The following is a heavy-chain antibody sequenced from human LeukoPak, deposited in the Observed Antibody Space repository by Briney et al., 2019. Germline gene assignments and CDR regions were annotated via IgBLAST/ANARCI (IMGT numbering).Heavy chain of an antibody. D-gene: IGHD5-12*01. CDR2: IYYSGST. CDR1: GGSISSSSYY. J-gene: IGHJ3*01. V-gene: IGHV4-39*07. CDR3: ARETSGYDVYWEP. Sequence: SETLSLTCTVSGGSISSSSYYWGWIRQPPGKGLEWIGSIYYSGSTYYNPSLKSRVTISVDTSKNQFSLKLSSVTAADTAVYYCARETSGYDVYWEPWGQGTMVTVSS.